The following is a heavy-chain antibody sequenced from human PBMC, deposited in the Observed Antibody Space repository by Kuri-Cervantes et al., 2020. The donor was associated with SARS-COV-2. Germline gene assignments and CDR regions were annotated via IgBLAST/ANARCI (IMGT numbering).Heavy chain of an antibody. Sequence: GESLKISCAASGLTFSTFAMGWVRQAPGKGLEWVSAISGSGGSTYYADSVKGRFTISRDNSKNTLYLQMNSLRAEDTAVYYCAKADWANYYYYYGMDVWGQGTTVTVSS. CDR1: GLTFSTFA. CDR2: ISGSGGST. CDR3: AKADWANYYYYYGMDV. J-gene: IGHJ6*02. V-gene: IGHV3-23*01. D-gene: IGHD3-9*01.